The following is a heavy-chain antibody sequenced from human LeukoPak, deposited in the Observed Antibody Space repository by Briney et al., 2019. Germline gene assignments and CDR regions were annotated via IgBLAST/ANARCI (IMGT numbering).Heavy chain of an antibody. D-gene: IGHD6-13*01. CDR3: AKGLGPIAAAGKIDY. CDR2: IRYDGSNK. CDR1: GFTFSSYG. Sequence: GGSLRLSCAASGFTFSSYGMHWVRQAPGKGLEWVAFIRYDGSNKYYADSVKGRFTISRDNSKNTLYLQMNSLRAEDTAVYYCAKGLGPIAAAGKIDYWGQGTLVTVSS. J-gene: IGHJ4*02. V-gene: IGHV3-30*02.